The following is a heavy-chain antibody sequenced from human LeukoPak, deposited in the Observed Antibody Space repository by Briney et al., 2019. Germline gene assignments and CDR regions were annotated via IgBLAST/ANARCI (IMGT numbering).Heavy chain of an antibody. J-gene: IGHJ3*02. D-gene: IGHD5-12*01. V-gene: IGHV3-23*01. CDR3: AKDRRGRLRHDAFDI. Sequence: GGSLRLSCAASGFTFSSYAMSWVRQAPGKGLEWASAISGSGGSTYYADSVKGRFTISRDNSKNTLYLQMNSLRAEDTAVYYCAKDRRGRLRHDAFDIWGQGTMVTVSS. CDR1: GFTFSSYA. CDR2: ISGSGGST.